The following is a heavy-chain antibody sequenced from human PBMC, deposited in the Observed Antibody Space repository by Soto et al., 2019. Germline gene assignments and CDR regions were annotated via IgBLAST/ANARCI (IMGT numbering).Heavy chain of an antibody. D-gene: IGHD5-18*01. J-gene: IGHJ4*02. V-gene: IGHV3-9*01. CDR3: AKGGVDTAMVAFDY. CDR1: GFTFDDYA. Sequence: EVQLVESGGGLVQPGRSLRLSCAAPGFTFDDYAMHWVRQAPGKGLEWVSGISWNSGSIGYADSVKGRFTISRDNAKNSLYLQMNSLRAEDTALYYCAKGGVDTAMVAFDYWGQGTLVTVSS. CDR2: ISWNSGSI.